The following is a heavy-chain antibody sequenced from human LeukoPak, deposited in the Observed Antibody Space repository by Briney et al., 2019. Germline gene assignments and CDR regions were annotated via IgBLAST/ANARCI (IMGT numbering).Heavy chain of an antibody. CDR3: AKNVESKTLIRRSWFDL. V-gene: IGHV3-21*01. Sequence: PGGSLRLSCTASGFTFGSYDMNWVRQAPGKGLEWVSTISTGSNYIYYADSVKGRFTISRDNAKGSLYLQMSSLRAEDTAVYYCAKNVESKTLIRRSWFDLWGQGTLVTVSS. D-gene: IGHD2-21*01. CDR1: GFTFGSYD. CDR2: ISTGSNYI. J-gene: IGHJ5*02.